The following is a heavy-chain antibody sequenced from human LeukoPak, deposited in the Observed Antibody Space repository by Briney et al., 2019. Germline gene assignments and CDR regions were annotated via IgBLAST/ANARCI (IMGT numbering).Heavy chain of an antibody. CDR1: GFTFSNYA. Sequence: PGGSLRLSCAASGFTFSNYAMSWVRQAPGKGLEWVSAISGSGGSTYYADSVKGRFTISRDNSENTLYLQMNSLRAEDTALYYCAKDGATHSAYYFDSWGQGTLVTVSS. J-gene: IGHJ4*02. V-gene: IGHV3-23*01. CDR3: AKDGATHSAYYFDS. D-gene: IGHD5-12*01. CDR2: ISGSGGST.